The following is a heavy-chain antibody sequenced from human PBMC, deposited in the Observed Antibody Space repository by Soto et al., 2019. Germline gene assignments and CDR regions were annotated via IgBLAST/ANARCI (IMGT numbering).Heavy chain of an antibody. CDR3: ARAVRGSYYDY. D-gene: IGHD1-26*01. CDR1: GGSISSGDYY. Sequence: PSXTLSLTCTVSGGSISSGDYYWSLIRQPPGKGLEWIGYIYYSGSTYYNPSLKSRVTISVDTSKNQFSLKLSYVTAADTAVYYCARAVRGSYYDYWGQGTLVTVSS. V-gene: IGHV4-30-4*01. J-gene: IGHJ4*02. CDR2: IYYSGST.